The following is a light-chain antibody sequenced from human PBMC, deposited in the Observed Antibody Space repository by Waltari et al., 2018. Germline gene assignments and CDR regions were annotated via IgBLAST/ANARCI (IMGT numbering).Light chain of an antibody. CDR1: SSDVGYYDY. CDR3: TSYTRSSTWL. J-gene: IGLJ2*01. Sequence: QSALTQPASVSGSPGQSITISCTGTSSDVGYYDYVCWYQQEPGKAPKLIIYDVSYRPPGVSNRFSGSKSGNTASLTISGLQPEDEADYYCTSYTRSSTWLFGGGTKLTVL. CDR2: DVS. V-gene: IGLV2-14*01.